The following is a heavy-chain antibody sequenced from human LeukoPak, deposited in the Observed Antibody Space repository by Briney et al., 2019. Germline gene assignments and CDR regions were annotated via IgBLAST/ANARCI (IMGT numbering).Heavy chain of an antibody. V-gene: IGHV1-46*01. J-gene: IGHJ4*02. D-gene: IGHD3-22*01. Sequence: ASVKVSCKASGYTFTSYDISWVRQAPGQGLEWMGIINPSGGSTSYAQKFQGRVTMTRDTSTSTVYMELSSLRSEDTAVYYCARDLYDSSGYYYQYYFDYWGQGTLVTVSS. CDR3: ARDLYDSSGYYYQYYFDY. CDR2: INPSGGST. CDR1: GYTFTSYD.